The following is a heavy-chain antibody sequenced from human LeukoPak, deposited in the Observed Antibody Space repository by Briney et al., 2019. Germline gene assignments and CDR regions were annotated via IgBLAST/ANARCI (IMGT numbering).Heavy chain of an antibody. Sequence: GGSLRLSCAASGFTFSTYWMGWVRQAPGKGLEWVATMNQDGSENYYMDSVKGRFIISRDNAKSSLYLQMNSLRVGDTALYYCAKVQITRYSSGWYGGFDYWGQGTLVTVSS. CDR1: GFTFSTYW. CDR3: AKVQITRYSSGWYGGFDY. CDR2: MNQDGSEN. V-gene: IGHV3-7*03. J-gene: IGHJ4*02. D-gene: IGHD6-19*01.